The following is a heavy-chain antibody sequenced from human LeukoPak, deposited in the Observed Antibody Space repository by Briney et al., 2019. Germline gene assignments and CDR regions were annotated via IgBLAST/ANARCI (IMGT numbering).Heavy chain of an antibody. CDR1: GFTFSSYT. J-gene: IGHJ4*02. V-gene: IGHV3-7*03. CDR3: ARSRWLVLDY. D-gene: IGHD6-19*01. Sequence: GGSLRLSCAASGFTFSSYTMSWVRQAPGKGLEWVANIKQDGSEKYYVDSVKGRFTISRDNAKNSLYLQMNSLRAEDTAVYYCARSRWLVLDYWGQGTLVTVSS. CDR2: IKQDGSEK.